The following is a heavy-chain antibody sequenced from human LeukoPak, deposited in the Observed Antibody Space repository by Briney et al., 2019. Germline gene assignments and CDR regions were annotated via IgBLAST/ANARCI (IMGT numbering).Heavy chain of an antibody. CDR1: GVTFSSYA. J-gene: IGHJ5*02. D-gene: IGHD2-2*01. V-gene: IGHV1-69*06. Sequence: SLKVSCEASGVTFSSYAISWVRQAPGQGLEWMGRIIPIFGTAYYAQKLQGRVTITADKSTSTAYMELSSLRSEDTAVYYCAKVVYCSRTSCYNWFYPWGQGTLDTVSS. CDR3: AKVVYCSRTSCYNWFYP. CDR2: IIPIFGTA.